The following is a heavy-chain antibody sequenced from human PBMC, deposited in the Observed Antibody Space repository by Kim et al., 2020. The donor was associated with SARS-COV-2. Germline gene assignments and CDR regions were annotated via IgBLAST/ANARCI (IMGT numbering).Heavy chain of an antibody. Sequence: ASVKVSCKASGYTFTSYAMNWVRQAPGQGLEWMGWINTNTGNPTYAQGFTGRFVFSLDTSVSTAYLQISSLKAEDTAVYYCARDLAAAGFDYYGMDVWGQGTTVTVSS. CDR1: GYTFTSYA. CDR2: INTNTGNP. D-gene: IGHD6-13*01. V-gene: IGHV7-4-1*02. CDR3: ARDLAAAGFDYYGMDV. J-gene: IGHJ6*02.